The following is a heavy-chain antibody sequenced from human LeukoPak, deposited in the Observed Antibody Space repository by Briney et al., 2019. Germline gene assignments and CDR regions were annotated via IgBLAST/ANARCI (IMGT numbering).Heavy chain of an antibody. CDR3: TTDLAAAGGAFDI. CDR2: IKSKTDGGTT. Sequence: GGSLRLSCATSGFTFSNAWMSWVHQAPGKGLEWVGRIKSKTDGGTTDYAAPVKGRFTTSRDDSKNTLYLQMNSLKTEDTAVYYCTTDLAAAGGAFDIWGQGTMVTVSS. J-gene: IGHJ3*02. D-gene: IGHD6-13*01. V-gene: IGHV3-15*01. CDR1: GFTFSNAW.